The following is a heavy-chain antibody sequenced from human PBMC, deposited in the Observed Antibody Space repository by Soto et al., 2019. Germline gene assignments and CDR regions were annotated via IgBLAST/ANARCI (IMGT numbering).Heavy chain of an antibody. CDR3: ARSYSSGWTFDY. Sequence: QVQLVQSGAEVKKPGASVKVSCKASGYTFTSYGIISVRQAPGQGLEWMGWMTAYTGNTNYAQKLQGRITMTTDTSTSTAYMELRSLRSDDTAVYYCARSYSSGWTFDYWGQGTLVTVSS. J-gene: IGHJ4*02. CDR2: MTAYTGNT. D-gene: IGHD6-19*01. V-gene: IGHV1-18*01. CDR1: GYTFTSYG.